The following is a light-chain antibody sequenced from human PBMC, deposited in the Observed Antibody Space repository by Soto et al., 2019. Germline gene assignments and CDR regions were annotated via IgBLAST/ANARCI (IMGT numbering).Light chain of an antibody. V-gene: IGKV3-20*01. J-gene: IGKJ1*01. Sequence: EVVLTHSPGTLSLSPWEIATLSCRASRNINGNYLGWYQLKRGQAPRLLIYGTSTRATGIPDRFSGSGSGTDFTLTISRLEPEDFAVYYCQQYGSSPWTFGQGTKVDIK. CDR2: GTS. CDR3: QQYGSSPWT. CDR1: RNINGNY.